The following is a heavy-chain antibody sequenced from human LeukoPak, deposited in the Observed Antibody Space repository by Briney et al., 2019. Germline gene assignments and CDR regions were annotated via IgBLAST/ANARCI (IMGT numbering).Heavy chain of an antibody. V-gene: IGHV5-51*01. CDR2: IYPVDSDT. D-gene: IGHD6-19*01. CDR1: GYTFTSYW. Sequence: ESLKTSCQGSGYTFTSYWIGWVRHMPGKGLEWMGVIYPVDSDTIYSPSFQGQVTISADKSISTAYLQWSSLEASDTAMYYCARMGGSGWYYFDYWGQGAPVTVSS. J-gene: IGHJ4*02. CDR3: ARMGGSGWYYFDY.